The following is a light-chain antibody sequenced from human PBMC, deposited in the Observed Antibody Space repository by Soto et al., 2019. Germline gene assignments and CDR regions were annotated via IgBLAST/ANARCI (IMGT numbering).Light chain of an antibody. J-gene: IGLJ2*01. CDR2: EVS. Sequence: QSALTQPASVSESPGQSIAISCTGTSSDVGGYNYVSWFQHHPGKAPKLMIYEVSYRPSGLSDRFSGSKSGNTASLTISGLQAEDEADYYCCSYTTSGTVLFGGGTKLTVL. CDR3: CSYTTSGTVL. V-gene: IGLV2-14*01. CDR1: SSDVGGYNY.